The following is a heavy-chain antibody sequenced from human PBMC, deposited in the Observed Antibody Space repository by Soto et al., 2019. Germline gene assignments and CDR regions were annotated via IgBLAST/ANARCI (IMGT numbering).Heavy chain of an antibody. CDR3: ARGREWLQFQELDY. V-gene: IGHV4-31*03. Sequence: PSETLSLTCTVSGGSISSGGYYWSWIRQHPGKGLEWIGYIYYSGSTYYNPSLKSRVTISVDTSKNQFSLKLSSVTAADTAVYYCARGREWLQFQELDYWGQGTLVTVSS. CDR1: GGSISSGGYY. J-gene: IGHJ4*02. CDR2: IYYSGST. D-gene: IGHD5-12*01.